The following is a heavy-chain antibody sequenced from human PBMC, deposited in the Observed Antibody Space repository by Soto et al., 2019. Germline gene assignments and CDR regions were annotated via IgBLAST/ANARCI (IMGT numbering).Heavy chain of an antibody. CDR2: IYYSGSI. CDR1: GGSISSGDYY. V-gene: IGHV4-30-4*01. D-gene: IGHD6-6*01. J-gene: IGHJ3*02. Sequence: QVQLQESGPGLVKPSQTLSLTCSVSGGSISSGDYYWSWIRQPPGKGLEWIAYIYYSGSIYYNLSFKSRVTMSMDTSKNQFFLNLDSVTAADSAVYYCAREVGEVDYSTSSDDFDIWCQGTMVTVSS. CDR3: AREVGEVDYSTSSDDFDI.